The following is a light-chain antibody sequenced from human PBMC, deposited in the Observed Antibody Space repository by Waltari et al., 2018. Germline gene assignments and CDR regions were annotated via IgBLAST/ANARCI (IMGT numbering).Light chain of an antibody. CDR1: QGVSTY. CDR3: QQYHDYPWT. V-gene: IGKV1-8*01. J-gene: IGKJ1*01. CDR2: AAS. Sequence: AIRMTQSPSTLSASIGDRDTNACRANQGVSTYLAWYQQKPGKAPSLLTHAASTLHSGVPSKFRGSGTGTDFTLTITCLQSVDFATYYCQQYHDYPWTFGQGTKVEF.